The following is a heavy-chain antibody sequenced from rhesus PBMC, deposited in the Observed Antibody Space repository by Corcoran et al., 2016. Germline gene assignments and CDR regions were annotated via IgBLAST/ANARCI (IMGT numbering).Heavy chain of an antibody. V-gene: IGHV4-80*01. CDR3: VKHPTATATFDY. CDR1: GAPISSPW. CDR2: ITGNSGYT. Sequence: QVQRQESGPGLRKPAETLALTGAGPGAPISSPWWRGLRWGPGRGLEWIGQITGNSGYTDYNPSLGGRVTLSKDASKSRFSLELNSLTAADTALYWCVKHPTATATFDYWGQGIQVTVSS. D-gene: IGHD3S6*01. J-gene: IGHJ4*01.